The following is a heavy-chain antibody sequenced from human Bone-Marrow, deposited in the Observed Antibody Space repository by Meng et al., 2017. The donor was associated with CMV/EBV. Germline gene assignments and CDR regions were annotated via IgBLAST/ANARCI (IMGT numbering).Heavy chain of an antibody. J-gene: IGHJ6*02. CDR3: ARGGIWGGGLDV. D-gene: IGHD2-8*02. V-gene: IGHV3-48*04. Sequence: SCAASGFTFSSYSMNWVRQAPGKGLEWVSYISSSSSTIFYADSVKGRFTISRDNAKKSLYLQMNSLRAEDPVVYFCARGGIWGGGLDVWGQGTTVTVSS. CDR1: GFTFSSYS. CDR2: ISSSSSTI.